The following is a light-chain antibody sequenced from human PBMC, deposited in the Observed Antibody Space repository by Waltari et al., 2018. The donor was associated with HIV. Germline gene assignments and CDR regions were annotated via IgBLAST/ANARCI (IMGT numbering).Light chain of an antibody. CDR1: NPTIGAGHG. J-gene: IGLJ2*01. V-gene: IGLV1-40*01. CDR3: QSYDSSLNVI. Sequence: QSVLTQPPSVSGAPGQRVTISCTGSNPTIGAGHGVHWYQHLPGSAPKLLLYDINTRPSGVPDRFSGSKSGTSASLASTGLQVEDEGDYFCQSYDSSLNVIFGGGTKLTVL. CDR2: DIN.